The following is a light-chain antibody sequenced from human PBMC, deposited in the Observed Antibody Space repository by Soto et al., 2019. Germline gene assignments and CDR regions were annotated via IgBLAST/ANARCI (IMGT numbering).Light chain of an antibody. Sequence: IVLTQSPDTLSFSPGERATLSCRASHSINTSFLAWFQQKPGQAPRLLIYAASTRATGIPDRFSGSASETDFTLTINRLEPEDSAVYYCQQYASTPFSLGPGTKVDIK. CDR3: QQYASTPFS. J-gene: IGKJ3*01. V-gene: IGKV3-20*01. CDR2: AAS. CDR1: HSINTSF.